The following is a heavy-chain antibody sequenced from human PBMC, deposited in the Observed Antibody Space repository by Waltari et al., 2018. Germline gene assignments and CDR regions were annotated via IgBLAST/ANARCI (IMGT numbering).Heavy chain of an antibody. CDR2: IYTSGST. CDR3: ARGSYDSSGFNFDY. Sequence: QVQLQESGPGLVKPSETLSLTCTVSGGSISSYYWSWIRQPAGKGLEWIGRIYTSGSTNYHPSLKIRVTMSVDTSKNQCSLKLSSVTAADTAVYYCARGSYDSSGFNFDYWGQGTLVTVSS. J-gene: IGHJ4*02. D-gene: IGHD3-22*01. V-gene: IGHV4-4*07. CDR1: GGSISSYY.